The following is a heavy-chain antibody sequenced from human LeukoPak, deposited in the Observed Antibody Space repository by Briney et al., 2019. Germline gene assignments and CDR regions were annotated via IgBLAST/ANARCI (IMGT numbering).Heavy chain of an antibody. V-gene: IGHV3-23*01. CDR1: RFTFSSYA. CDR2: IGGTGDKT. Sequence: SGGSLRLSCAASRFTFSSYAMSWVRQAPGRELEWVSTIGGTGDKTYYADSVKGRFTISRDNSMDTLYLQMNSLKAEDTAVYYCAKDPVVYHGGSGWHYFDYWGQGTLVTVSS. CDR3: AKDPVVYHGGSGWHYFDY. J-gene: IGHJ4*02. D-gene: IGHD6-19*01.